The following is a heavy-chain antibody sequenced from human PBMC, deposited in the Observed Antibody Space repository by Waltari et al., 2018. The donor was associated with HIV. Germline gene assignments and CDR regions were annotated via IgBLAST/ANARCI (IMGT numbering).Heavy chain of an antibody. CDR2: MSYSGST. CDR3: ARSFSGYSNYFDP. J-gene: IGHJ5*02. D-gene: IGHD4-4*01. CDR1: GGPMTSSSYY. Sequence: QLQLQESGPGLVKSSATLSLTCTVSGGPMTSSSYYWGWIRQPPGKGLEWIGSMSYSGSTYNNASLRSRLTISVDTSKNQFSLKLTSVTAADTAMYYCARSFSGYSNYFDPWGQGTLVTVSS. V-gene: IGHV4-39*01.